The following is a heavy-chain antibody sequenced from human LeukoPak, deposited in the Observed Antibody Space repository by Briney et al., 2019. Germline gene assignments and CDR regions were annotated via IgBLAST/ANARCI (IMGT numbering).Heavy chain of an antibody. CDR1: GFTFGDYA. CDR3: TSVGAGAFDY. D-gene: IGHD1-26*01. CDR2: IRSKAYGGTT. V-gene: IGHV3-49*04. J-gene: IGHJ4*02. Sequence: GGSLRLSCTASGFTFGDYAMSWVRQAPGKGLEWVGFIRSKAYGGTTEYAASVKGRFTISRDDSKSIACLQMNSLKTEDTAVYYCTSVGAGAFDYWGQGTLVTVSS.